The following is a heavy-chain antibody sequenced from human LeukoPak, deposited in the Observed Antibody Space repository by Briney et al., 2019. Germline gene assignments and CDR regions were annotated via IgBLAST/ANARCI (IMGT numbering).Heavy chain of an antibody. D-gene: IGHD2-15*01. V-gene: IGHV7-4-1*02. CDR2: INTNTGNP. CDR1: GYTFTDYA. Sequence: ASVKVSCKASGYTFTDYAMNWVRQAPGQGLEWMGWINTNTGNPTYAQGFTGRFVFSLDTSVSTAYLQISSLKAEDTAVYYCASGYCSGGSCYFSTLLDYWGQGTLVTVSS. CDR3: ASGYCSGGSCYFSTLLDY. J-gene: IGHJ4*02.